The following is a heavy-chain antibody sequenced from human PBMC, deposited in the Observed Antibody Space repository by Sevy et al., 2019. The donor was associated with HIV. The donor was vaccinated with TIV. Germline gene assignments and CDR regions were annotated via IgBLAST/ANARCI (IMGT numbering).Heavy chain of an antibody. CDR1: GFTFSSYA. Sequence: GGSLRLSCAASGFTFSSYAMSWVRQAPGKGLEWVSAISGSGGSTYYADSVKGRFTISRDNSKNTLYLQMNSLRAEDTAVYYCAKGAEGIAEAGTTFDYWGQGTLVTVSS. CDR2: ISGSGGST. D-gene: IGHD6-19*01. J-gene: IGHJ4*02. V-gene: IGHV3-23*01. CDR3: AKGAEGIAEAGTTFDY.